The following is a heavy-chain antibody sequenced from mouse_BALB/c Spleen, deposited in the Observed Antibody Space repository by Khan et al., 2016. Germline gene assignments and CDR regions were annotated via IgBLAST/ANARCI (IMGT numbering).Heavy chain of an antibody. CDR2: IAPANGNT. V-gene: IGHV14-3*02. CDR1: GFNIKDTY. J-gene: IGHJ2*01. D-gene: IGHD1-1*01. Sequence: VQLQQSGAELVKPGASVKLSCTASGFNIKDTYMHWVQQRPEQGLEWIGRIAPANGNTKYDPKFQGKATITAYTSSPTAYLHPSSLTSEDTSVYYCASSYEGSSDYVDSWGQGNTLTVA. CDR3: ASSYEGSSDYVDS.